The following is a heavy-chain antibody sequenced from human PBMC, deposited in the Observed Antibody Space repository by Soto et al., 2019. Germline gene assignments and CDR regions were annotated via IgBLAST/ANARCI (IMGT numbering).Heavy chain of an antibody. CDR3: AKVMYTWNDVAAFDS. D-gene: IGHD1-1*01. CDR1: RFTFSNFA. V-gene: IGHV3-23*01. J-gene: IGHJ4*02. Sequence: PGGSLRLSCEASRFTFSNFAMSWVRQAQGKGLEWISTIGVTAGSTYYTDSVRGRFTISRDNSKNTLYLEMNSLRAEDTALYYCAKVMYTWNDVAAFDSWGQGTLVTVS. CDR2: IGVTAGST.